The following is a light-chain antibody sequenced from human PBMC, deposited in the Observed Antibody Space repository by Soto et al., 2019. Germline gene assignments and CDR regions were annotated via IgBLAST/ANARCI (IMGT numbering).Light chain of an antibody. CDR2: KAS. J-gene: IGKJ2*01. V-gene: IGKV1-5*03. Sequence: DIQMTQSPSTLSASVGDRVTITCRASQSISSWLAWYQQKPGKAPKLLIYKASSLESGVPSRFSGSGSGTEFTLTISSLQPDDFATYYCQQYNSQYTFGQGTNLEIK. CDR1: QSISSW. CDR3: QQYNSQYT.